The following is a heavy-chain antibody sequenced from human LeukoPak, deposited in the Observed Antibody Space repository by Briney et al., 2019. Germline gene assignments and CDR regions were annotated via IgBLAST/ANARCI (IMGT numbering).Heavy chain of an antibody. J-gene: IGHJ6*02. Sequence: GGSLRLSCAASGFTSSSYAMHWVRQAPGKGLEWVAVISYDGSNKYYADSVKGRFTISRDNSKNTLYLQMNSLRAEDTAVYYCARTHGIAAAGPYYYGMDVWGQGTTVTVSS. D-gene: IGHD6-13*01. CDR1: GFTSSSYA. CDR3: ARTHGIAAAGPYYYGMDV. V-gene: IGHV3-30*04. CDR2: ISYDGSNK.